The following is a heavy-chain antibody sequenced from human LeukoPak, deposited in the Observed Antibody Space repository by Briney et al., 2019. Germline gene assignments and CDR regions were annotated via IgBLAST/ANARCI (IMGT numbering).Heavy chain of an antibody. CDR1: GGSISSSSHY. V-gene: IGHV4-39*01. Sequence: TSETLSLTCTVSGGSISSSSHYWGWIRQPPGKGLEWIGSIYYSGTTYYNPSLRSRVTISVDTSKNQFSLKLTSVTAADTAVYYCARGCGSSSALVMITFWGQGTLVTVSS. CDR3: ARGCGSSSALVMITF. J-gene: IGHJ4*02. CDR2: IYYSGTT. D-gene: IGHD5-18*01.